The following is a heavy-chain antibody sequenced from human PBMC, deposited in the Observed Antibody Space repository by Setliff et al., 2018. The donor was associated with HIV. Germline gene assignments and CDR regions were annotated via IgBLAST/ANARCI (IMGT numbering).Heavy chain of an antibody. CDR2: IYTSGST. Sequence: PSETLSLTCTVSGGSISSYYWSWIRQPPGKGLEWIGHIYTSGSTNYNPSLKGRLTISRNNAKNSLFLQMNRLRAEDTALYYCARDTTYYDMSGYSYMDVWGKGTTVTVSS. D-gene: IGHD3-9*01. J-gene: IGHJ6*03. CDR1: GGSISSYY. CDR3: ARDTTYYDMSGYSYMDV. V-gene: IGHV4-4*08.